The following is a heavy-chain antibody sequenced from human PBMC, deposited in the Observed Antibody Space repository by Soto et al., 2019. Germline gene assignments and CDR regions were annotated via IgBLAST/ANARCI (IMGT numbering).Heavy chain of an antibody. CDR3: AGYSITIFGVVPPGFDP. CDR2: IYYSGST. D-gene: IGHD3-3*01. J-gene: IGHJ5*02. CDR1: GGSISSGGYY. V-gene: IGHV4-31*03. Sequence: KPSETLSLTCTVSGGSISSGGYYWSWIRQHPGKGLEWIGYIYYSGSTYYNPSLKSRVTISVDTSKNQFSLKLSSVTAADTAVYYCAGYSITIFGVVPPGFDPWGQGTLVTVSS.